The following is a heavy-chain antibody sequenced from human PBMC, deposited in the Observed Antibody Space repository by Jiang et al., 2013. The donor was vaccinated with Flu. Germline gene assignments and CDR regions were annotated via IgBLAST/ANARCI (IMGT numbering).Heavy chain of an antibody. J-gene: IGHJ6*02. D-gene: IGHD2-2*01. CDR1: GFTFRSSA. CDR3: AAGTIVVVPAADYYYGMDV. V-gene: IGHV1-58*01. Sequence: EVKKPGTSVKVSCKASGFTFRSSAVQWVRQARGQRPEWIGWIVVGSDDTNYAQKFQERVTITRDMSTSTAYMELSSLRSEDTAVYYCAAGTIVVVPAADYYYGMDVWGQGTTVTVSS. CDR2: IVVGSDDT.